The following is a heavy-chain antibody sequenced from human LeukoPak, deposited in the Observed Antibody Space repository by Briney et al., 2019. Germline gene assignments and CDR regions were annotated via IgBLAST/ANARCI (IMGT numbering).Heavy chain of an antibody. CDR1: GYTFTSYG. D-gene: IGHD1-26*01. CDR2: ISAYNGNT. J-gene: IGHJ5*02. CDR3: ARDGGSYSNWFDP. V-gene: IGHV1-18*01. Sequence: ASVKVSCKASGYTFTSYGISWVRQAPGQGLEWMGWISAYNGNTTYAQKLQGRVTMTTGTTTSTAYMELRSLRSDDTAVYYRARDGGSYSNWFDPWGQGTLVTVSS.